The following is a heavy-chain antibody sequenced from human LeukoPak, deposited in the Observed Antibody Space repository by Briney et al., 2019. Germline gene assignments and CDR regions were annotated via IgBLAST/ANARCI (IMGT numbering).Heavy chain of an antibody. D-gene: IGHD1-26*01. J-gene: IGHJ6*03. Sequence: GGSLRLSCAAPGFTVSSNYMSWVRQAPGKGLEWVSGLTGSSGTAYYVGSVKGRFTVSRDDSKNTVYLQMSSLRVDDTAIYYCAKSGASPLYHMDVWGKGATVTVSS. CDR3: AKSGASPLYHMDV. CDR2: LTGSSGTA. CDR1: GFTVSSNY. V-gene: IGHV3-23*01.